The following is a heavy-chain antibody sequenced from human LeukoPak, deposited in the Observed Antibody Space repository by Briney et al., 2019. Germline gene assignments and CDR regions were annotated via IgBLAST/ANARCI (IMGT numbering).Heavy chain of an antibody. J-gene: IGHJ4*02. CDR1: GFTFSSYS. V-gene: IGHV3-21*01. D-gene: IGHD3-22*01. CDR2: ISSSSSYI. CDR3: PRGQLYYDSSGFDY. Sequence: GGSLRLSCAASGFTFSSYSMSWVRQAPGKGLEWVSSISSSSSYIYYVDSVKGRFTISRDNAKNSLYLQMNSLRAEDTAVYYCPRGQLYYDSSGFDYWGQGTLVTVSS.